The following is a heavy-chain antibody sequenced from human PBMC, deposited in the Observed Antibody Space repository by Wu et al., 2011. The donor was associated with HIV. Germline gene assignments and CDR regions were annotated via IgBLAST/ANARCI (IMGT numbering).Heavy chain of an antibody. J-gene: IGHJ4*02. D-gene: IGHD3-22*01. CDR3: TRLSYYGDSGYYYFDD. V-gene: IGHV1-69*05. Sequence: EVKKPGSSVKVSCKASGDSLNFYAISWVRQAPGQGLEWMGGIIPLLGTPNYAQKFQDRVTITTDESTNTAYMELSSLRWEDTAIFYCTRLSYYGDSGYYYFDDWGQGTLVTVSS. CDR1: GDSLNFYA. CDR2: IIPLLGTP.